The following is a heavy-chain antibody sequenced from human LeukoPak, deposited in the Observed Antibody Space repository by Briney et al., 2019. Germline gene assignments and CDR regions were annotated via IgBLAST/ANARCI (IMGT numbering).Heavy chain of an antibody. CDR3: AKDFSPYGSGTPV. CDR2: ISGSGGST. D-gene: IGHD3-10*01. J-gene: IGHJ6*02. V-gene: IGHV3-23*01. CDR1: GLTFSSYA. Sequence: GGSLRLSCAASGLTFSSYAMSWVRQAPGKGLEWVSAISGSGGSTYYADSVKGRFTISRDNSKNTLYLQMNSLRAEDTAVYYCAKDFSPYGSGTPVLGQGTTVTVSS.